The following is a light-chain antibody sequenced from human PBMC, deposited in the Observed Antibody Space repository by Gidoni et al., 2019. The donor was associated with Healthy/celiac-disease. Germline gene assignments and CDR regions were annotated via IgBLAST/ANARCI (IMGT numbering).Light chain of an antibody. CDR3: CSYAGTYV. Sequence: QSALTQPRSVSGSPGQSVTISCTGTSSDVGGYNYVSWHQQHPGKAPKLMIYDVIKRPSGVPDRFSGSKSGNTASLTISGLQAEDEADYYCCSYAGTYVFGTGTKVTVL. V-gene: IGLV2-11*01. CDR1: SSDVGGYNY. CDR2: DVI. J-gene: IGLJ1*01.